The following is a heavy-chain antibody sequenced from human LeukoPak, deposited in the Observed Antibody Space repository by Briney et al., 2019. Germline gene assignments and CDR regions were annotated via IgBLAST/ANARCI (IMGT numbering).Heavy chain of an antibody. V-gene: IGHV4-34*01. CDR3: ARGPEVGWFGEFASPMIFDY. J-gene: IGHJ4*02. D-gene: IGHD3-10*01. CDR1: GGSFSGYY. Sequence: SETLSLTCAVYGGSFSGYYWSWIRQPPGKGLEWIGEINHSGSTNYNPSLKSRVTISVDTSKNQFSLKLSSVTAADTAVYYCARGPEVGWFGEFASPMIFDYWGQGTLVTVSS. CDR2: INHSGST.